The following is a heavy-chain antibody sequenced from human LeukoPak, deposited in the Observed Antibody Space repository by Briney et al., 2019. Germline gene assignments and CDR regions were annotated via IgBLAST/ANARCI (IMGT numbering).Heavy chain of an antibody. CDR2: IYSGGST. CDR3: ARDLVDNYYDSSGYGQHY. CDR1: GFTFSSYA. J-gene: IGHJ4*02. Sequence: GGSLRLSCAASGFTFSSYAMSWVRQAPGKGLEWVSFIYSGGSTYYEDSVKSRFTISRDNCKNTLYLQMNSVRAEDTDVYYCARDLVDNYYDSSGYGQHYWGQGTLVTLSS. V-gene: IGHV3-66*01. D-gene: IGHD3-22*01.